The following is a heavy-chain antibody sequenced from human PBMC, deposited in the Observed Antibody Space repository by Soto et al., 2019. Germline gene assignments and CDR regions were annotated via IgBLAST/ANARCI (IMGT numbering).Heavy chain of an antibody. CDR3: TSVGGYYGDYQSFDY. CDR1: GSSISPYY. Sequence: ESLSLTCGVSGSSISPYYWSWIRQPPGKGLEWIWDIYYSGSTNYNPSLKSRVTISGASSKNQVSLRLNSVTAADTAVYYCTSVGGYYGDYQSFDYWGQGALVTVSS. CDR2: IYYSGST. J-gene: IGHJ4*02. V-gene: IGHV4-59*01. D-gene: IGHD3-16*01.